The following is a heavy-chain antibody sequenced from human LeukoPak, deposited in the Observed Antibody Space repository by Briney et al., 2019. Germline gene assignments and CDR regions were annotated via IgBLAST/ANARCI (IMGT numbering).Heavy chain of an antibody. CDR2: IYSGGGT. CDR3: ARDGPGGTRPPTHGT. J-gene: IGHJ4*02. D-gene: IGHD3-16*01. CDR1: GFTFSSFG. Sequence: PGRSLRLSCAASGFTFSSFGMHWVRQAPGKGLEWVSVIYSGGGTYYADSVKGRFAISRDNSKNTLYLQMNSLRAEDTAVYYCARDGPGGTRPPTHGTWGQGTLVTVSS. V-gene: IGHV3-66*01.